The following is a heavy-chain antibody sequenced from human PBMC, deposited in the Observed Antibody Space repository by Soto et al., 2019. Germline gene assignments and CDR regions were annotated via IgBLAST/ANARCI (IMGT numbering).Heavy chain of an antibody. Sequence: PGESLKISCKGSGYSFTSYWISWVRQMPGKGLEWMGRIDPSDSYTNYSPSFQGHVTISADKSISTAYLQWSSLKASDTAMYYCARDRGYDKILDSYYYYGMDVWGQGTTVTVSS. D-gene: IGHD5-12*01. V-gene: IGHV5-10-1*01. J-gene: IGHJ6*02. CDR2: IDPSDSYT. CDR3: ARDRGYDKILDSYYYYGMDV. CDR1: GYSFTSYW.